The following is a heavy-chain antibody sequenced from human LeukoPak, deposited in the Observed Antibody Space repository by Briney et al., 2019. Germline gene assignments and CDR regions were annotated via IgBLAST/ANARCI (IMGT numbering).Heavy chain of an antibody. Sequence: ASVKVSCKPSGYTFTNYDINWLRQATGQGLEWMGWMNPNSGNTGYAQKFQGRVNITRNTSISAAYMELSSLRSEDTAIYYCARGRGTAMVTYGDYWGQGTLVTVSS. V-gene: IGHV1-8*01. CDR1: GYTFTNYD. J-gene: IGHJ4*02. D-gene: IGHD5-18*01. CDR2: MNPNSGNT. CDR3: ARGRGTAMVTYGDY.